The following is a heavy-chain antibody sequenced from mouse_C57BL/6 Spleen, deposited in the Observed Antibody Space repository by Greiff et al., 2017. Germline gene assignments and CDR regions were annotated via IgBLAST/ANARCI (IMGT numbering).Heavy chain of an antibody. Sequence: EVMLVESEGGLVQPGSSMKLSCTASGFTFSDYYMAWVRQVPEKGLEWVANINYDGSSTYYLDSLKSRFIISRDNAKNILYLQMSSLKSEDTATYYCARDRGGDWIFDYWGQGTTLTVSS. V-gene: IGHV5-16*01. D-gene: IGHD4-1*01. CDR3: ARDRGGDWIFDY. CDR1: GFTFSDYY. J-gene: IGHJ2*01. CDR2: INYDGSST.